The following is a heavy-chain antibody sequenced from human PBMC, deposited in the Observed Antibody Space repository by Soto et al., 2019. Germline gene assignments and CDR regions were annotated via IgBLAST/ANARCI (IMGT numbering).Heavy chain of an antibody. CDR3: ARARSSSSGSFYYYGMDV. Sequence: GGSLRLSCAASGFTFSSYSMNWARQAPEKGLEWVSSISSNSSYIYYADSVKGRFTISRDNAKNSLYLQMNSLRAEDTAVYYCARARSSSSGSFYYYGMDVWGQGTTVTVSS. V-gene: IGHV3-21*01. J-gene: IGHJ6*02. CDR2: ISSNSSYI. CDR1: GFTFSSYS. D-gene: IGHD6-6*01.